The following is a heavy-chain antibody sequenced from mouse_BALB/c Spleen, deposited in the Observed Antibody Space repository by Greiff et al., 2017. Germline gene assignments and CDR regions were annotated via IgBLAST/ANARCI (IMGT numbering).Heavy chain of an antibody. CDR1: GYSITSDYA. V-gene: IGHV3-2*02. J-gene: IGHJ4*01. CDR3: AIHYDGHYAMDY. CDR2: ISYSGST. D-gene: IGHD1-2*01. Sequence: EVQLQESGPGLVKPSQSLSLTCTVTGYSITSDYAWNWIRQFPGNKLEWMGYISYSGSTSYNPSLKSRISITRDTSKNQFFLQLNSVTTEDTATYYCAIHYDGHYAMDYWGQGTSVTVSS.